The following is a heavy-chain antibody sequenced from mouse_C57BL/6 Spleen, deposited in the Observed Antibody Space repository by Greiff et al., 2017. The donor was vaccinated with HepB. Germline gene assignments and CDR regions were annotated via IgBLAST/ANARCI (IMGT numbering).Heavy chain of an antibody. V-gene: IGHV1-82*01. CDR1: GYAFSSSW. CDR2: IYPGDGDT. Sequence: QVQLQQSGPELVKPGASVKISCKASGYAFSSSWMNWVKQRPGKGLEWIGGIYPGDGDTNYNGKFKGKATLTADKSSSTAYMQLSSLPSEDSAVYFCARSGDYDGGPYLDYWGQGTTLTVSS. D-gene: IGHD2-4*01. J-gene: IGHJ2*01. CDR3: ARSGDYDGGPYLDY.